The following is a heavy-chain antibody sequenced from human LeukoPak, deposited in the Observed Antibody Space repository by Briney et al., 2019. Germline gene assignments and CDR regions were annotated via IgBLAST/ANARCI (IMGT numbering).Heavy chain of an antibody. J-gene: IGHJ4*02. D-gene: IGHD3-10*01. CDR2: ISYDGSNK. Sequence: GRSLRLSCAASGFAFSSYAMHWVRQAPGKGLEWVAVISYDGSNKYYADSVKGRFTISRDNSKNTLYLQMNSLRAEDAAVYYCAREGESYPDLDYWGQGTLITVSS. V-gene: IGHV3-30*04. CDR1: GFAFSSYA. CDR3: AREGESYPDLDY.